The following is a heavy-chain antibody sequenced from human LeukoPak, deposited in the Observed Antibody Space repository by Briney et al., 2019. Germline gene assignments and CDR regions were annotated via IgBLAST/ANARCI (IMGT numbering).Heavy chain of an antibody. V-gene: IGHV3-30*04. CDR3: ARGTTDIVADISDAFDI. Sequence: PGRSLRLSCAASGFTFSAFAMHWVRQAPGKGLEWVAAISYDARNKYYAVSVRGRFTISRDNSRNTPFLQLNSLKAEDTAVYFCARGTTDIVADISDAFDIWGQGSVVTVSS. CDR2: ISYDARNK. CDR1: GFTFSAFA. J-gene: IGHJ3*02. D-gene: IGHD5-12*01.